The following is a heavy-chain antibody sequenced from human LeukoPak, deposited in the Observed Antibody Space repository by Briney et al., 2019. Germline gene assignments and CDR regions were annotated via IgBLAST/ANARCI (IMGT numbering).Heavy chain of an antibody. J-gene: IGHJ2*01. CDR1: GFXFSSYA. D-gene: IGHD4-23*01. V-gene: IGHV3-30-3*02. CDR2: ISYDGSNK. Sequence: PGGSLRLSCAASGFXFSSYAIHWVRQAPGKGLEWVAVISYDGSNKYYADSVKGRFTISRDNSKNTLYLQMNSLRAEDTAVYYCAKMNYGGVSVDWYFDLWGRGTLVTVSS. CDR3: AKMNYGGVSVDWYFDL.